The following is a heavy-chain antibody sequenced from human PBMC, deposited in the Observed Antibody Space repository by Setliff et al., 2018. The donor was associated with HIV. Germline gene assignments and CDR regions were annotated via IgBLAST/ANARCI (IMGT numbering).Heavy chain of an antibody. Sequence: ASVKVSCKASGYTFTRNAMHWVRQAPGQRLAWMGWINTVNGNTKYSQKFQGRVTITRDTSASTVYMELSSLRSGDTAVYYCERDLNSGDYPHWFDPWGQGTPVTVSS. CDR1: GYTFTRNA. CDR3: ERDLNSGDYPHWFDP. CDR2: INTVNGNT. V-gene: IGHV1-3*04. D-gene: IGHD4-17*01. J-gene: IGHJ5*02.